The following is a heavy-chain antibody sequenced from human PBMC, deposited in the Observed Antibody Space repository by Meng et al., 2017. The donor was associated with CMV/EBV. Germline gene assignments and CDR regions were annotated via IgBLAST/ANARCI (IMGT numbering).Heavy chain of an antibody. CDR3: ARGNSYDSSGYYYGGMDV. D-gene: IGHD3-22*01. V-gene: IGHV4-34*01. Sequence: GSLRLSCAVYGGSFSGYYWSWIRQPPGKGLEWIGEINHSGSTNYNPSLKSRVTISVDRSKNQFSLNLSSVTAADTAVYYCARGNSYDSSGYYYGGMDVWGQGTTVTVSS. J-gene: IGHJ6*02. CDR1: GGSFSGYY. CDR2: INHSGST.